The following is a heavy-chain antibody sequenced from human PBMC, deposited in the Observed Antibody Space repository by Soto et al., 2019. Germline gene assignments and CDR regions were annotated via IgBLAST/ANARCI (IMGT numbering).Heavy chain of an antibody. Sequence: SVKVSCKASGGTFGSDAITWVRQAPGQGLEWVGRIIPILGTTNYAQNLQGRVTISADKSTLTSYMELHSLTSDDTALYYCARDRTDSGYYTNWLDPWGQGTQVTVSS. CDR3: ARDRTDSGYYTNWLDP. D-gene: IGHD3-22*01. J-gene: IGHJ5*02. V-gene: IGHV1-69*04. CDR1: GGTFGSDA. CDR2: IIPILGTT.